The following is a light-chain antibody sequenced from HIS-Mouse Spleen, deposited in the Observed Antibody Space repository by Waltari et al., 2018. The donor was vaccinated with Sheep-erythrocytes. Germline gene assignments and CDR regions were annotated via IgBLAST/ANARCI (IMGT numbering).Light chain of an antibody. J-gene: IGLJ1*01. CDR3: CSYAGSYNHV. CDR1: SRDVGGDNY. V-gene: IGLV2-11*01. CDR2: DVS. Sequence: QSALTQPRSVSGSPGQSVTLSCTGTSRDVGGDNYVSWYQQHPGKAPKLMIYDVSKRPSGVPDRFSGSKSGNTASLTISGLQAEDEADYYCCSYAGSYNHVFATGTKVTVL.